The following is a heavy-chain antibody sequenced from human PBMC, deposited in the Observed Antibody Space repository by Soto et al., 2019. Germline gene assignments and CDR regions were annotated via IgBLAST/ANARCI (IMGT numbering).Heavy chain of an antibody. CDR2: MDSSSRYI. J-gene: IGHJ4*02. D-gene: IGHD3-9*01. CDR1: GFTFSSYS. CDR3: TKGSHYDILTAYHAFDF. Sequence: GGSLRLSCAASGFTFSSYSMHWVRQAPGKGLEWVSSMDSSSRYIYYADSVKGRFTISRDNSKNTVFLQMNSLRAEDTAVYFCTKGSHYDILTAYHAFDFWGPGTLVTVSS. V-gene: IGHV3-21*04.